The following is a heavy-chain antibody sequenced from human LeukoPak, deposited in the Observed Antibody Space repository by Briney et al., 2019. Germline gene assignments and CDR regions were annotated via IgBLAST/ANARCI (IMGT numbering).Heavy chain of an antibody. Sequence: GGSLRPSCAASGFTVSSNYMTWVRQAPGKGLEWVSVIYSGGDTYHADSVKGRFTISRDNSKNTLYLQMNSLRAEDTAVYYCARDLGGDSNYWGQGTLVSVSS. CDR3: ARDLGGDSNY. CDR2: IYSGGDT. J-gene: IGHJ4*02. V-gene: IGHV3-53*01. D-gene: IGHD2-21*02. CDR1: GFTVSSNY.